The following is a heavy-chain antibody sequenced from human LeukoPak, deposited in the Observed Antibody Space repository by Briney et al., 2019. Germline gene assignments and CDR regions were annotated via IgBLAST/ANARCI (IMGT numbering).Heavy chain of an antibody. Sequence: ASVKVSCKASGYTFTSYGISWVRQAPGQGLEWMGLISAYNGNTNYAQKLQGRVTMTTDTSTSTAYMELRSLRSDDTAVYYCARDGGPPLSDALDIWGQGTMVTVSS. CDR3: ARDGGPPLSDALDI. CDR2: ISAYNGNT. V-gene: IGHV1-18*01. CDR1: GYTFTSYG. J-gene: IGHJ3*02. D-gene: IGHD2-15*01.